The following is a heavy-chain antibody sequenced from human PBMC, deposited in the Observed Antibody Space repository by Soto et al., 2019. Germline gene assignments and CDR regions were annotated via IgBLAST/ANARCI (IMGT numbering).Heavy chain of an antibody. D-gene: IGHD4-4*01. CDR3: ARGLNLHYTNWFDP. J-gene: IGHJ5*02. V-gene: IGHV1-18*01. CDR1: GYTFTSYG. Sequence: ASVKVSCKASGYTFTSYGISWVRQAPGQGLEWMGWISAYNGNTGYAQKLQGRVTMTTDTSTSTAYMELRSLRSDDTAVYYCARGLNLHYTNWFDPWGQGALVTVSS. CDR2: ISAYNGNT.